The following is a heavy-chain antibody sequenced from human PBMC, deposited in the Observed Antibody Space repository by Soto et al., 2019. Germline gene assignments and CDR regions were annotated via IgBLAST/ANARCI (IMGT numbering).Heavy chain of an antibody. V-gene: IGHV4-30-4*01. CDR1: GGSISSGDYY. J-gene: IGHJ5*02. Sequence: SETLSLTCTVSGGSISSGDYYWSWIRQPPGKGLEWIGYIYYSGSTYYNPSLKSRVTISVDTSKNQFSLKLRSVTVADTAVYDCARPPYLHCSGGSCYLNNCFAAWGEGTVVTV. D-gene: IGHD2-15*01. CDR3: ARPPYLHCSGGSCYLNNCFAA. CDR2: IYYSGST.